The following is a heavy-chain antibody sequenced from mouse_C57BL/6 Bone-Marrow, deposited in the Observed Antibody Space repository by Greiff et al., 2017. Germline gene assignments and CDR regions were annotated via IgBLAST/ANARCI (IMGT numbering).Heavy chain of an antibody. J-gene: IGHJ4*01. D-gene: IGHD2-5*01. CDR1: GFSLSTFGMG. CDR3: ARAAYYSNYRYAMDY. CDR2: IWLDDDK. Sequence: QVTLKESGPGILQPSQTLSLSCSFSGFSLSTFGMGVGWLRQPSGNGLEWLAHIWLDDDKYYNPALKSRLTISKDTSKNQVFLKSANVDTADTDTYDCARAAYYSNYRYAMDYWGQGTSVTVSS. V-gene: IGHV8-8*01.